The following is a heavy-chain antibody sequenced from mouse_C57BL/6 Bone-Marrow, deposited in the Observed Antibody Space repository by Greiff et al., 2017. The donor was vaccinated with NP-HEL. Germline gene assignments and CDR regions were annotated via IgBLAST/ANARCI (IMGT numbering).Heavy chain of an antibody. V-gene: IGHV5-4*01. CDR2: ISDGGSYT. CDR3: AREEGYVNYVLFAY. CDR1: GFTFSSYA. J-gene: IGHJ3*01. D-gene: IGHD2-1*01. Sequence: EVKLVESGGGLVKPGGSLKLSCAASGFTFSSYAMSWVRQTPEKRLEWVATISDGGSYTYYPDNVKGRFTISRDNAKNNLYLQMSHLKSEDTAMYYCAREEGYVNYVLFAYWGQGTLVTVSA.